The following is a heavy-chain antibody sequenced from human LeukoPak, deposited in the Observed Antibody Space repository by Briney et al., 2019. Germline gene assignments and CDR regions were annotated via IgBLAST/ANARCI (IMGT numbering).Heavy chain of an antibody. CDR1: GYTFTNYY. D-gene: IGHD3-16*01. J-gene: IGHJ3*02. V-gene: IGHV1-46*01. Sequence: ASVKVSCKASGYTFTNYYIHWVRQAPGQGLEWMGIINPSGGTTSYAQRFQGRVTMTRDTTTTTVYMELSSLRYDDTAVYYCAREGGVGPTPAAFDIWGQGTMVTVSS. CDR3: AREGGVGPTPAAFDI. CDR2: INPSGGTT.